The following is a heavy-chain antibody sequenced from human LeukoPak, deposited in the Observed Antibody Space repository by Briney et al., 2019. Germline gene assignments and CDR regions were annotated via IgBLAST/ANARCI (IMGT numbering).Heavy chain of an antibody. J-gene: IGHJ4*02. V-gene: IGHV3-21*01. CDR2: ISSRSSYI. Sequence: GGSLRLSCVGSGFDFNYYDINWVRQAPGKGLEWVSSISSRSSYIYFADSAKGRFTISRDNANGSVFLHMTSLRPEDTAVYYCARRGGMSSGRSFDHRGQGTLVTVSS. D-gene: IGHD3-16*01. CDR3: ARRGGMSSGRSFDH. CDR1: GFDFNYYD.